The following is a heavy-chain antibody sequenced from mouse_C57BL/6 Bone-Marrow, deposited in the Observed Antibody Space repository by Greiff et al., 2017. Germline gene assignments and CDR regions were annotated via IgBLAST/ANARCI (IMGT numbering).Heavy chain of an antibody. CDR3: PRRDN. Sequence: EVQLQQSGAELVKPGASVKLSCTASGFNIKDYYMNWVKQRTEQGLEWIGRIDPEDGETKYAPNFQGKATITADTSSNTAYLQLGRLTSEDTAVYYGPRRDNWGQGTTLSVSS. V-gene: IGHV14-2*01. CDR2: IDPEDGET. CDR1: GFNIKDYY. J-gene: IGHJ2*01.